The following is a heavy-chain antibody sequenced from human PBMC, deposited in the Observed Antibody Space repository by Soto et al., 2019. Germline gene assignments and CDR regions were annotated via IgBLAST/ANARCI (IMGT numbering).Heavy chain of an antibody. CDR1: GFTFRSFT. CDR3: TRDASRDSSARGWFDP. J-gene: IGHJ5*02. V-gene: IGHV3-21*01. D-gene: IGHD6-13*01. Sequence: GSLSLSCAASGFTFRSFTMNWVRQAPGKGLEWVSTISSNSAYIYYTDALRGRFTISRDNAKNSLHLQMNSLRAEDTAVYYCTRDASRDSSARGWFDPWGPGTLVTVSS. CDR2: ISSNSAYI.